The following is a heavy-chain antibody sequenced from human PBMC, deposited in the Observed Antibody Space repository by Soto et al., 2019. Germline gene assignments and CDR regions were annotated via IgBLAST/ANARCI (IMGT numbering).Heavy chain of an antibody. CDR2: IYTSASI. Sequence: SETLSLTCSVSGADINTYAWTWIRQPAGKGLEWIGRIYTSASINYNPSLKGRVTLSVDTSTNQVSLRLASVTAADTAIYYCARDREAGYNFYYGMDVWGQGTTVTVSS. CDR3: ARDREAGYNFYYGMDV. J-gene: IGHJ6*02. V-gene: IGHV4-4*07. D-gene: IGHD6-19*01. CDR1: GADINTYA.